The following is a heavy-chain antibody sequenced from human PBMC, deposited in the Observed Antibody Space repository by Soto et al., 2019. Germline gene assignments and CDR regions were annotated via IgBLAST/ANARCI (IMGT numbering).Heavy chain of an antibody. CDR3: ARSLDYDILTGYYPPSYYYGMDV. D-gene: IGHD3-9*01. V-gene: IGHV1-69*13. CDR1: GGTFSSYA. Sequence: SVKVSCKASGGTFSSYAISWVRQAPGQGLEWMGGIIPIFGTANYAQKFQGRVTITADESTSTAYMELSSLRSEDTAVYYCARSLDYDILTGYYPPSYYYGMDVWGQGTPVTVYS. CDR2: IIPIFGTA. J-gene: IGHJ6*02.